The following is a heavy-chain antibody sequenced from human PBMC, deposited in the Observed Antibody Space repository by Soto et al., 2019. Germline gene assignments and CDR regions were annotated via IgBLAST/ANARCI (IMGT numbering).Heavy chain of an antibody. CDR3: ARDPKHIVVVTAISHYGMDV. J-gene: IGHJ6*02. CDR2: INPSGGST. D-gene: IGHD2-21*02. V-gene: IGHV1-46*01. Sequence: GASGKVSCKASWNTFAKYYIPSGRQAPGQRVGRMGIINPSGGSTSYAQKFQGRVTMTRDTSTSTVYMELSGLRSEDTAVYYCARDPKHIVVVTAISHYGMDVWGQGTTVTVSS. CDR1: WNTFAKYY.